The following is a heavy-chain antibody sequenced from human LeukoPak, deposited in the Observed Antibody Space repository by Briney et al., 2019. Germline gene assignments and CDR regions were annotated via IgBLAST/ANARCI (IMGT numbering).Heavy chain of an antibody. D-gene: IGHD1-26*01. CDR2: IYHSGST. V-gene: IGHV4-30-2*01. J-gene: IGHJ5*02. CDR1: GGSISSGGYS. Sequence: PSETLSLTCAVSGGSISSGGYSWSWIRQPPEKGLEWIGYIYHSGSTYYNPSLKSRVTISVDRSKNQFSLKLSSVTAADTAVYYCARSGGEPTLGWFDPWGQGTLVTVSS. CDR3: ARSGGEPTLGWFDP.